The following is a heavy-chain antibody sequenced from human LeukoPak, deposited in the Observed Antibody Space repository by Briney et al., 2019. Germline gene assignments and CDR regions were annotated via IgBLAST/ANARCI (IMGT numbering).Heavy chain of an antibody. CDR3: AKEESSGWSNWFDP. J-gene: IGHJ5*02. CDR2: IKYDGSST. Sequence: GGSLRLSCAASGFTFSSYAMHWVRQAPGKGLVWVSRIKYDGSSTNYADSVKGRFTISRDNAKNTLYLQVNTLRAEDTAVYYCAKEESSGWSNWFDPWGQGTLVTVSS. V-gene: IGHV3-74*01. CDR1: GFTFSSYA. D-gene: IGHD6-19*01.